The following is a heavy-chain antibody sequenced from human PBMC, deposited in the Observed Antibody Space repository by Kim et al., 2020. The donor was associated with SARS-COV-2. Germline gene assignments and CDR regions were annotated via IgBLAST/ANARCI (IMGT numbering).Heavy chain of an antibody. Sequence: YATAYAASVKGRFTIYRDDSKNTAYLQMNSLKTEDTAVYYCTRLWGTLNYWGQGTLVTVSS. J-gene: IGHJ4*02. CDR2: YAT. D-gene: IGHD7-27*01. V-gene: IGHV3-73*01. CDR3: TRLWGTLNY.